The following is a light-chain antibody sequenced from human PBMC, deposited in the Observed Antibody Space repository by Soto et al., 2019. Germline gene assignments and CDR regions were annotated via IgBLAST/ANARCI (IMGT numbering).Light chain of an antibody. V-gene: IGLV1-40*01. J-gene: IGLJ1*01. CDR2: GNI. Sequence: QSVLTQPPSVSGAPGQRVNISCTGSSSNIGAGYDVHWYQQRPGTAPKLLIFGNINRPSGVPDRFSDSKSGTSASLAITGLQAEDEGDYYCQSYDSTLSARYVVGTRTKVTVL. CDR3: QSYDSTLSARYV. CDR1: SSNIGAGYD.